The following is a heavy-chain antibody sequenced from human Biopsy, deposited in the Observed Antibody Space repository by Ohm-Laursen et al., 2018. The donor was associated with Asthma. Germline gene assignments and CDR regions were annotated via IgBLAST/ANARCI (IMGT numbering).Heavy chain of an antibody. Sequence: SLRLSCAASGFNFHNYGMNWVRRAPGKGLEWVAQILFDGRKINYPDSVKGRFTISRDSSKNMVYLQMNSLRPEDTAVYYCAKDRVAWRSYYFDYWGQGSLVSVSS. J-gene: IGHJ4*02. CDR3: AKDRVAWRSYYFDY. D-gene: IGHD3-3*02. V-gene: IGHV3-30*18. CDR1: GFNFHNYG. CDR2: ILFDGRKI.